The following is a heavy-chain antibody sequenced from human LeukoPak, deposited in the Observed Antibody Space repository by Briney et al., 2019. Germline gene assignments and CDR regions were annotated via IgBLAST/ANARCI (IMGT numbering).Heavy chain of an antibody. CDR1: GFTFSSYW. J-gene: IGHJ4*02. Sequence: GGSLRLSCAASGFTFSSYWMSWVRQAPGKGLEWVANIKQDGSEKYYVDSVKGRFTISRDNAKNSLYLQMNSLRAEDMAVYYCARDTWGVAAAGNFDYWGQGTLVTVSS. D-gene: IGHD6-13*01. CDR3: ARDTWGVAAAGNFDY. V-gene: IGHV3-7*01. CDR2: IKQDGSEK.